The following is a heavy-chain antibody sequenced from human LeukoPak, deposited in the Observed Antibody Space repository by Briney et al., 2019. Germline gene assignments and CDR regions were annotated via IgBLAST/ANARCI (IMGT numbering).Heavy chain of an antibody. V-gene: IGHV3-48*03. CDR2: ISSSGSTI. CDR1: GFTFSSYE. CDR3: ASQLWGGLGY. D-gene: IGHD2-21*01. J-gene: IGHJ4*02. Sequence: GGSLRLSCAASGFTFSSYEMNWVRQAPGKGLEWVSYISSSGSTIYYADSVKGRFTISRDNAKNSLYLQMNSLRAEDTAVYYCASQLWGGLGYWGQGTLVTVSS.